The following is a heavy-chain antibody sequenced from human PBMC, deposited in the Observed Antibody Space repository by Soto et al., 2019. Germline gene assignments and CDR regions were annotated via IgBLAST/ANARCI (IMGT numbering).Heavy chain of an antibody. CDR2: ISWNSGSI. D-gene: IGHD6-6*01. CDR3: AKELPAARYYNGMDV. J-gene: IGHJ6*02. Sequence: GGSLRLSCAASGFTFDDYAMHWVRQAPGKGLEWVSGISWNSGSIGYADSVKGRFTISRDNAKNSLYLQMNSLRAEDTALYYCAKELPAARYYNGMDVWGQGTTVTVSS. V-gene: IGHV3-9*01. CDR1: GFTFDDYA.